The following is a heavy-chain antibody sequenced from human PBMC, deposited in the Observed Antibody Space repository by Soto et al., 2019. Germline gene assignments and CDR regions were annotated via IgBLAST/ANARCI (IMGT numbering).Heavy chain of an antibody. D-gene: IGHD2-15*01. CDR3: ARVGYCSGGSCPVPEDGAFYI. Sequence: ASVKVSCKASGYTFTSYAMHWVRQAPGQRLEWMGWINAGNGNTKYSQKFQGRVTITRDTSASTAYMELSSLRSEDTAVYYCARVGYCSGGSCPVPEDGAFYIWGQGTMVTVSS. CDR1: GYTFTSYA. V-gene: IGHV1-3*01. J-gene: IGHJ3*02. CDR2: INAGNGNT.